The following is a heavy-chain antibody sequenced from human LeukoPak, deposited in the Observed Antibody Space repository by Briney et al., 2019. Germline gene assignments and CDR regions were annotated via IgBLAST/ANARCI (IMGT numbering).Heavy chain of an antibody. D-gene: IGHD6-13*01. CDR2: IYYSGST. J-gene: IGHJ4*02. V-gene: IGHV4-61*01. Sequence: PSETLSLTCTVSNYSINNGYYWGWIRQPPGKGLEWIGYIYYSGSTNYNPSLKSRVTISVDTSENQFSLKLSSVTAADTAVYYCARDRPGGSSLDYWGQGTLVTVSS. CDR1: NYSINNGYY. CDR3: ARDRPGGSSLDY.